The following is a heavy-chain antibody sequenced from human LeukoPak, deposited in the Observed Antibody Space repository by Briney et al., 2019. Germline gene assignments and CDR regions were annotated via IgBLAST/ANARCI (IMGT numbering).Heavy chain of an antibody. D-gene: IGHD3-16*02. CDR3: AAGLLWGSYLGVFDI. Sequence: PGGSLRLSCAASGFTFSSHSMNWVRQAPGKGLEWVSYISSRSTTIYYADSVKGRFTISRDNAKNSLYLQMNSLRDEDTAVSYCAAGLLWGSYLGVFDIWGQGTMVTVSS. CDR1: GFTFSSHS. V-gene: IGHV3-48*02. J-gene: IGHJ3*02. CDR2: ISSRSTTI.